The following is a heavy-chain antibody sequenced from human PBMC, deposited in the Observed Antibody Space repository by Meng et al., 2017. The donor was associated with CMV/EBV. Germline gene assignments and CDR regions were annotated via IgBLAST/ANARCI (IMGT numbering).Heavy chain of an antibody. J-gene: IGHJ4*02. CDR3: ARGSIAARLGLGD. D-gene: IGHD6-6*01. V-gene: IGHV4-34*01. CDR1: VGSFSGYY. CDR2: INHSGST. Sequence: QVQLHQWGGRLLKPSEALSLTCAVYVGSFSGYYWSWIRQPPGKGLEWIGEINHSGSTNYNPSLKSRVTISVDTSKNQFSLKLSSVTAADTAVYYCARGSIAARLGLGDWGQGTLVTVSS.